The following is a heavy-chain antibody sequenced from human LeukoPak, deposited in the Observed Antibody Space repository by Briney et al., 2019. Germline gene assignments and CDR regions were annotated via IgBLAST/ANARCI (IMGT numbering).Heavy chain of an antibody. V-gene: IGHV3-23*01. CDR1: GITLSNYG. CDR3: AKRGVVIRVILVGFHKEAYYFDS. J-gene: IGHJ4*02. CDR2: ISDSGGST. D-gene: IGHD3-22*01. Sequence: GGSLRLSCAVSGITLSNYGMSWVGQAPGKGLEGVAGISDSGGSTNYADSVKGRFTISRDNPKNTLYLQMNSLRAEDTAVYFCAKRGVVIRVILVGFHKEAYYFDSWGQGALVTVSS.